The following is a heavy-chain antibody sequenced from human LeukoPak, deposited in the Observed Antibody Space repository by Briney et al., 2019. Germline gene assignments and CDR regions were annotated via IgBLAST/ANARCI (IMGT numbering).Heavy chain of an antibody. D-gene: IGHD2-15*01. CDR2: IYYSGST. CDR3: GRCYYYYYYMDV. Sequence: RSQTLSLTWPVSGGSISSYYGGWVRHPPGKVLEWIGYIYYSGSTNYHTSLKSRFSISVGKSKTQCSLKRTSVTAADPAVYYCGRCYYYYYYMDVWGKGTTVTVSS. CDR1: GGSISSYY. J-gene: IGHJ6*03. V-gene: IGHV4-59*12.